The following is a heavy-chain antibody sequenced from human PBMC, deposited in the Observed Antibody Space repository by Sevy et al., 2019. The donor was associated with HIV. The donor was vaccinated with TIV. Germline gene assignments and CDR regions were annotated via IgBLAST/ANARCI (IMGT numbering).Heavy chain of an antibody. D-gene: IGHD5-12*01. CDR2: IYYTGRT. CDR1: GGSISAYY. CDR3: ARAPPVRSGDDSLNWFDP. J-gene: IGHJ5*02. Sequence: SETLSLTCTVSGGSISAYYWSWIRQPPGKPLEYIGYIYYTGRTNYNPSLKSRVTISVDTSKNQFSLKLNSVTAADTAVYFYARAPPVRSGDDSLNWFDPWGQGTLVTVSS. V-gene: IGHV4-59*01.